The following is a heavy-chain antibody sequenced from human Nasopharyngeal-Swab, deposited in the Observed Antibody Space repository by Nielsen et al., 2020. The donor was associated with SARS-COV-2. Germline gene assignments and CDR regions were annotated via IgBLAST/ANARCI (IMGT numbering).Heavy chain of an antibody. CDR3: ARGVGAYDLDYYMDV. CDR2: ISSSSSYI. J-gene: IGHJ6*03. Sequence: GESLKISCAASGFTFNSYSMNWVRQAPGKGLEWVSSISSSSSYIYYADSVKGRFTISRDNARRSLFLQMTSLGAEDTAVYYCARGVGAYDLDYYMDVWGKGTTVTVSS. V-gene: IGHV3-21*01. CDR1: GFTFNSYS. D-gene: IGHD5-12*01.